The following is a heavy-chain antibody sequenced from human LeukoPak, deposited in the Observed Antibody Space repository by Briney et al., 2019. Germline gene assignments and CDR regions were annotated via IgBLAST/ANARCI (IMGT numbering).Heavy chain of an antibody. CDR3: ARGAAYYYYYMDV. D-gene: IGHD6-13*01. CDR1: GGSFIGYY. V-gene: IGHV4-34*01. Sequence: SETLSLTCAVYGGSFIGYYWSWIRQPPGKGLEWIGEINHSGSTNYNPSLKSRVTISVDTSKNQFSLKLSSVTAADTAVYYCARGAAYYYYYMDVWGKGTTVTVSS. J-gene: IGHJ6*03. CDR2: INHSGST.